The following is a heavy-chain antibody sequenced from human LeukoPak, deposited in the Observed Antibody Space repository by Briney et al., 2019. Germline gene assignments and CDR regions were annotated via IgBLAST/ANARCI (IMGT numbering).Heavy chain of an antibody. D-gene: IGHD1-7*01. CDR1: GFTFDDYS. J-gene: IGHJ4*02. Sequence: GGSLRLSCAASGFTFDDYSMHWVRQAPGKGLEWVSGISWNGGAIGYADSVKGRFTISGDNAKNSLYLQMNSLRAEDMALYFCAKDVLFRDNWHYMRYFDYWGQGTLVTVSS. CDR2: ISWNGGAI. V-gene: IGHV3-9*03. CDR3: AKDVLFRDNWHYMRYFDY.